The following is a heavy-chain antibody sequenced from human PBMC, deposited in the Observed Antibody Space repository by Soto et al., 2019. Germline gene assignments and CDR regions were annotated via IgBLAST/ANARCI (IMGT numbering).Heavy chain of an antibody. Sequence: SETLSLTCTVSGGSISSYYWSWIRQPPGKGLEWIGYIYYSGSTNYNPSLKSRVTISVDTSKNQFSLKLSSVTAADTAVYYCAGTKIRFWWGYYFDYWGQGTLVTVSS. CDR2: IYYSGST. CDR1: GGSISSYY. V-gene: IGHV4-59*01. D-gene: IGHD2-8*01. J-gene: IGHJ4*02. CDR3: AGTKIRFWWGYYFDY.